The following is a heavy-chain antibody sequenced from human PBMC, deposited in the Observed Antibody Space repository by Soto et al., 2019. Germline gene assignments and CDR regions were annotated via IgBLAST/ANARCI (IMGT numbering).Heavy chain of an antibody. V-gene: IGHV3-72*01. CDR3: AKSGGSYSHIDS. J-gene: IGHJ4*02. D-gene: IGHD1-26*01. CDR2: TRNKANSYTT. CDR1: GFTLSDHY. Sequence: PGGSLRLSCAASGFTLSDHYMDWVRQAPGKGLEWVGRTRNKANSYTTEYAASVKGRFTISRDDSKTSLYLQMNSLKTEDTAVYYCAKSGGSYSHIDSWGQGTLVAVSS.